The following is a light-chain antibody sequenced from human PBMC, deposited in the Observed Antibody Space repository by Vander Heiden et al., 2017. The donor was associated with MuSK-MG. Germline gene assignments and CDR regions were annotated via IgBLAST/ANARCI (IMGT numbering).Light chain of an antibody. Sequence: EIVLTQSPATLSLSPGERATLSCRASQSVSSYLAGDQQKPGQAPRLLIYDASNRATGIPDRFSGSGSGTDFTLTISSLEPEDFAGYYGQQLDTFGQGTKLEIK. V-gene: IGKV3-11*01. CDR1: QSVSSY. J-gene: IGKJ2*01. CDR3: QQLDT. CDR2: DAS.